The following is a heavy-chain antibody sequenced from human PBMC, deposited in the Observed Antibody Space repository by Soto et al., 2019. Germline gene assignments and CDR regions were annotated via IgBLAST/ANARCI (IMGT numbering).Heavy chain of an antibody. D-gene: IGHD2-2*01. CDR2: IYSGGST. CDR1: GFTVSSNY. V-gene: IGHV3-53*01. CDR3: ARDAGSTSYTTSYYYGMDV. J-gene: IGHJ6*02. Sequence: GGSLRLSCAASGFTVSSNYMSWVRQAPGKGLEWVSVIYSGGSTYYADSVKGRFTISRDNSKNTLYLQMNSLRAEDTAVYYCARDAGSTSYTTSYYYGMDVWGQGTTVTVSS.